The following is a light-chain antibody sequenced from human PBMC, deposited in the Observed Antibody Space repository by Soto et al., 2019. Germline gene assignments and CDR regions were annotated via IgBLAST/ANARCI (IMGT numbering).Light chain of an antibody. CDR1: SWHSTYI. CDR2: LEGSGSY. CDR3: ETWDSNSWV. J-gene: IGLJ3*02. V-gene: IGLV4-60*02. Sequence: QPVLTHSSSASASLGSSVNFTCTLSSWHSTYIIAWHQQQPGKAPRYLMKLEGSGSYNKGSGVPDRFSGSSSGADRYLTISNLQFEDEADYYCETWDSNSWVFGGGTKLTVL.